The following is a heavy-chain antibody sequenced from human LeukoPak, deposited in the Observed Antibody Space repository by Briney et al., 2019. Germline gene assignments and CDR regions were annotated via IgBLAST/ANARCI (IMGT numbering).Heavy chain of an antibody. CDR1: GYTFTDYF. CDR2: INLKSAGT. Sequence: GASVKVSCKTSGYTFTDYFLHWVRQAPGPGLEWMGWINLKSAGTNYAQKFQGRVTMTLDTSISTAYMELTRLRSDDTAVYYCAREGLAAPFDFWGQGNLVTVSS. V-gene: IGHV1-2*02. CDR3: AREGLAAPFDF. J-gene: IGHJ4*02. D-gene: IGHD6-13*01.